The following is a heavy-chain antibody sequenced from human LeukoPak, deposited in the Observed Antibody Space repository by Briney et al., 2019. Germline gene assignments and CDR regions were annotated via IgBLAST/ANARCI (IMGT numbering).Heavy chain of an antibody. CDR3: ARGRINLPSGDFDI. D-gene: IGHD2-21*01. J-gene: IGHJ3*02. CDR1: GGSISSYY. V-gene: IGHV4-4*09. CDR2: IYTSGST. Sequence: TLETLSLTCTVSGGSISSYYWSWIRQPPGKGLEWIGYIYTSGSTNYNPSLKSRVTISVDTSKNQFSLNLSFVTAADTAVYYCARGRINLPSGDFDIWGQGTMVTVSS.